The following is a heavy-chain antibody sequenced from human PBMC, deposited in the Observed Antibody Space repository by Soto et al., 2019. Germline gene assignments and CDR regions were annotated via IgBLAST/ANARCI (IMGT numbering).Heavy chain of an antibody. V-gene: IGHV1-8*01. CDR1: GYTFTSYD. CDR2: MNPNSGNT. J-gene: IGHJ4*02. Sequence: GESLKISCKASGYTFTSYDINWVRQATGQGLEWMGWMNPNSGNTGYAQKFQGRVTMTRNTSISTAYMELSSLRSEDTAVYYCARKLSSHDYWGQGTLVTVSS. D-gene: IGHD6-6*01. CDR3: ARKLSSHDY.